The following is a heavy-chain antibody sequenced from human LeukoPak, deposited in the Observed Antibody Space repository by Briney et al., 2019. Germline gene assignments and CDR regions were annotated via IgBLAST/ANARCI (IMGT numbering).Heavy chain of an antibody. Sequence: KPGGSLRLSCAASGFTFSSYSMNWVRQAPGKGLEWVSSISSSSSYIYYADSVKGRFTISRDNAKNSLYLQMNSLRAEDTAVYYCAVSVGASPNYFDYWGQGTLVTVSS. D-gene: IGHD1-26*01. CDR3: AVSVGASPNYFDY. J-gene: IGHJ4*02. CDR2: ISSSSSYI. CDR1: GFTFSSYS. V-gene: IGHV3-21*01.